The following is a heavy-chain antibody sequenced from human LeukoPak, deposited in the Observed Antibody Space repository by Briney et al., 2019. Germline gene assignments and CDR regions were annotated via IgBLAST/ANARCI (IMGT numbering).Heavy chain of an antibody. Sequence: GGSLRLSCAASGFTFSSYAMSWVRQAPGKGLEWVSTISNSDGSTYYADSVKGRFTISRDNAKNSLYLQMNSLRAEDTAVYYCARDILTGYYRRGNWFDPWGQGTLVTVSS. D-gene: IGHD3-9*01. CDR3: ARDILTGYYRRGNWFDP. CDR1: GFTFSSYA. V-gene: IGHV3-23*01. CDR2: ISNSDGST. J-gene: IGHJ5*02.